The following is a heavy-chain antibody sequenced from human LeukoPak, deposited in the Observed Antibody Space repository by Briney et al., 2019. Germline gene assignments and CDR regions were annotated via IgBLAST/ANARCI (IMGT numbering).Heavy chain of an antibody. CDR3: VKGQEVVYTPTFDF. Sequence: GGSPRLSCSASGFTFSTSAMHWVRQAPGKGLEYVSSLGVNGISAYYADSVRGRFTISRDNAKGMLFLQMSSLRAEDTAVYYCVKGQEVVYTPTFDFWGQGTLVTVSP. CDR1: GFTFSTSA. J-gene: IGHJ4*02. CDR2: LGVNGISA. D-gene: IGHD2-8*02. V-gene: IGHV3-64D*09.